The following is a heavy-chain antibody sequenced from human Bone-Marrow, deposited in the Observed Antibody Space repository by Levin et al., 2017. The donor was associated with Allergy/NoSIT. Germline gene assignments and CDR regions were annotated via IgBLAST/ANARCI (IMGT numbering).Heavy chain of an antibody. Sequence: GESLKISCAASGFTFSAYAMSWVRQAPGKGLEWVSTLSASDGTTYYTDSVKGRFPISRDNSKNTLYLQMNNLRAEDTAVYYCAKVSDPYTMTRFFDYWGQGTLVTVSS. CDR1: GFTFSAYA. D-gene: IGHD4-11*01. CDR2: LSASDGTT. V-gene: IGHV3-23*01. J-gene: IGHJ4*02. CDR3: AKVSDPYTMTRFFDY.